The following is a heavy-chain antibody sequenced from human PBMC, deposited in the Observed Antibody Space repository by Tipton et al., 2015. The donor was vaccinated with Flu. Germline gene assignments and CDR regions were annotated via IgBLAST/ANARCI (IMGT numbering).Heavy chain of an antibody. CDR1: GGTFSSYA. D-gene: IGHD2-2*01. J-gene: IGHJ6*03. CDR2: IIPIFGTA. Sequence: LVQSGAEVKKPGSSVKVSCKASGGTFSSYAISWVRQAPGQGLEWMGGIIPIFGTANYAQKFQGRVTITADKSTSTAYMELSSLRSEDTAVYYCARVLYCSSTSCYGYYYYYMDVWGKGTTVTVSS. CDR3: ARVLYCSSTSCYGYYYYYMDV. V-gene: IGHV1-69*06.